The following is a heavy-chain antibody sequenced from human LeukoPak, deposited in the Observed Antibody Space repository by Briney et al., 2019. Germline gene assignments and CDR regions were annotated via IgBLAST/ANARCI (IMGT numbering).Heavy chain of an antibody. Sequence: PSETLSLTCTVSGGSLSNYYWSWIRQPPGKGLEWIGHIYESGSTTYNPSLKSRVTISVDTSKNQFSLRLSSVTAADTAVYYCARGGRSLVAAQFDLWGRGTLVTVSS. CDR2: IYESGST. CDR1: GGSLSNYY. V-gene: IGHV4-59*12. J-gene: IGHJ2*01. D-gene: IGHD2-15*01. CDR3: ARGGRSLVAAQFDL.